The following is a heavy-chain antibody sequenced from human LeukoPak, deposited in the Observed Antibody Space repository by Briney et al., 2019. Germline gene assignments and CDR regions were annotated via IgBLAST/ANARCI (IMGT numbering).Heavy chain of an antibody. Sequence: GGPLRLSCAASGFIFSNAWMSWLRQAPGKGLEWVGLIKSKIVGGATDYSAPVKGRFTMSRDDSKNTLYLQMNSLNTEDTAVYYCTTPFRSGSYFGFDYWGQGALVTVSS. V-gene: IGHV3-15*01. CDR2: IKSKIVGGAT. J-gene: IGHJ4*02. CDR1: GFIFSNAW. D-gene: IGHD1-26*01. CDR3: TTPFRSGSYFGFDY.